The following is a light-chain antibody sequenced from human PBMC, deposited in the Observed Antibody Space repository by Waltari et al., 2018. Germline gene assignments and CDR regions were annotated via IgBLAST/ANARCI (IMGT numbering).Light chain of an antibody. CDR1: QSVNSNY. CDR2: GAS. V-gene: IGKV3-20*01. J-gene: IGKJ1*01. Sequence: DTVLTQSPGTMSLSPGERATLSCRASQSVNSNYLAWYQQRPGQAPRLLIYGASSRATGIPDRFRGSGSGTDFTLTISRLEPEDVAVYYCQQYVSSPWTFGQGTKVEIK. CDR3: QQYVSSPWT.